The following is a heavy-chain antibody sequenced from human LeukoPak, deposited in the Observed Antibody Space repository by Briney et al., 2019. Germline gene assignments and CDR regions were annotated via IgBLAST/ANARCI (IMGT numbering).Heavy chain of an antibody. Sequence: GGSLRLSCAAPGFTFSSYSMNWVRQAPGKGLEWVAFIRYDGSNKYYADSVKGRFTISRDNSKNTLYLQMNSLRAEDTAVYYCAKAREYRSTSCYCFDYWGQGTLVTVSS. D-gene: IGHD2-2*01. V-gene: IGHV3-30*02. CDR3: AKAREYRSTSCYCFDY. J-gene: IGHJ4*02. CDR1: GFTFSSYS. CDR2: IRYDGSNK.